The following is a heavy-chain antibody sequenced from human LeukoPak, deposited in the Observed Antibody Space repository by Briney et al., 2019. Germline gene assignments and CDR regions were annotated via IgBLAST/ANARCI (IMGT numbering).Heavy chain of an antibody. Sequence: GASVKVSCKASGGSFSNKVVSWVRQAPGQGLEWMGRIIPTLGTADYAQKFQGRVTITADKTTNTAYMELSSLRSEDTAVYHCARSGGSSWYTSLYFWGQGTLVIVSS. D-gene: IGHD6-13*01. CDR3: ARSGGSSWYTSLYF. CDR2: IIPTLGTA. V-gene: IGHV1-69*04. J-gene: IGHJ4*02. CDR1: GGSFSNKV.